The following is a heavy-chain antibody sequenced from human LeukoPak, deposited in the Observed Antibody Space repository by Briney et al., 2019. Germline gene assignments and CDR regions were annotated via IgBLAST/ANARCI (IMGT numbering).Heavy chain of an antibody. CDR2: IIPIFGTA. Sequence: ASVKVSCKASGGTFSSYAISWVRQAPGQGLKWMGGIIPIFGTASYAQKFQGRVTITADKSTSTAYMELSSLRSEDTAVYYCARGDLPSSGWYSAFDIWGQGTMVTVSS. V-gene: IGHV1-69*06. CDR1: GGTFSSYA. J-gene: IGHJ3*02. CDR3: ARGDLPSSGWYSAFDI. D-gene: IGHD6-13*01.